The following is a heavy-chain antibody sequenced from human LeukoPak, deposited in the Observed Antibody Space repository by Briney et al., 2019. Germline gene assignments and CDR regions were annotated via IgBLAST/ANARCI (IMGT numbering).Heavy chain of an antibody. D-gene: IGHD2-2*01. Sequence: ASVKVSCKASRYTFSDYYIYWVRQAPGQGLEWMGWINPNSGASNYAQKFQGRVTMTTDTSTSTAYMELRSLRSDDTAVYYCARCYCSSTSCYPGMDVWGQGTTVTVSS. CDR3: ARCYCSSTSCYPGMDV. CDR1: RYTFSDYY. CDR2: INPNSGAS. V-gene: IGHV1-2*02. J-gene: IGHJ6*02.